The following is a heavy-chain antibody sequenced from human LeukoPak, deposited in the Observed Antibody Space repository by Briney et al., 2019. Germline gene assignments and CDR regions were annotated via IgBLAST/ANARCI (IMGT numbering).Heavy chain of an antibody. J-gene: IGHJ3*02. D-gene: IGHD2-8*01. Sequence: PSETLSLTCAVYGGSFSGYYWSWIRQPPGKGLEWIGEINHSGSTNYNPSPKSRVTISVDTSKNQFSLKLSSVTAADTAVYYCARRLMIAHADDAFDIWGQGTMVTVSS. CDR3: ARRLMIAHADDAFDI. CDR1: GGSFSGYY. V-gene: IGHV4-34*01. CDR2: INHSGST.